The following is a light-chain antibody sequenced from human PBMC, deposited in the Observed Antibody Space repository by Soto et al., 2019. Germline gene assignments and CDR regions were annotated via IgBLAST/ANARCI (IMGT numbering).Light chain of an antibody. Sequence: QSVLTQPPSASGTPGQRVTISCSGSSSNIGSNTVNWYQQLPGTAPKLLIYSNNQRPSGVPDRFSGSKSGTSAFLAISGLQSEDEADYYCAAWDDSLKMVFGGGTKLTVL. J-gene: IGLJ2*01. CDR3: AAWDDSLKMV. CDR2: SNN. V-gene: IGLV1-44*01. CDR1: SSNIGSNT.